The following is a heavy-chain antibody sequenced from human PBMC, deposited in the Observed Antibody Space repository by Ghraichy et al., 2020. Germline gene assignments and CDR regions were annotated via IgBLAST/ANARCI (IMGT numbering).Heavy chain of an antibody. CDR3: AVGGIQSVIRDWFGP. D-gene: IGHD1-26*01. CDR2: IDWDDDK. Sequence: SGPTLVKPTQTLTLTCTFSGFSLTTRGMCVSWIRQSPGKALEWLARIDWDDDKAYRIDLKKRLTISKDTSKNEVVLTMTKMDPADTGTYYCAVGGIQSVIRDWFGPWGQGILVSVSS. J-gene: IGHJ5*02. V-gene: IGHV2-70*11. CDR1: GFSLTTRGMC.